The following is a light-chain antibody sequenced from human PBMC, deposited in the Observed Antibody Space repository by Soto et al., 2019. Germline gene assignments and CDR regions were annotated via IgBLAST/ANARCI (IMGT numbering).Light chain of an antibody. Sequence: QLVLTQPPSASGTPGQRVTISCSGSRSNIGSNYVYWYHQLPGTAPKLLIYRNDQRPSGVPDRFSGSKSGTSASLAISGLRSEDEADYYCAACDDSLSGVVFGGGTKLTVL. J-gene: IGLJ2*01. V-gene: IGLV1-47*01. CDR2: RND. CDR3: AACDDSLSGVV. CDR1: RSNIGSNY.